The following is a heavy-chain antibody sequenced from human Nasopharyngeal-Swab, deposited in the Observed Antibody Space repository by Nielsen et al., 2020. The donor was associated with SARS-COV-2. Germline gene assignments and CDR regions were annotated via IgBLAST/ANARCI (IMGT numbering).Heavy chain of an antibody. J-gene: IGHJ3*02. Sequence: GGSLRLSCAASGFTFSSYAMSWVRQAPGKGLEWVSAISGSGGSTYYADSVKGRFTISRDNSKNTLYLQMNSLRAEDTAVYYCAKDHLQGGNYGDAFDIWGQGTMVTVSS. CDR2: ISGSGGST. D-gene: IGHD4-23*01. V-gene: IGHV3-23*01. CDR3: AKDHLQGGNYGDAFDI. CDR1: GFTFSSYA.